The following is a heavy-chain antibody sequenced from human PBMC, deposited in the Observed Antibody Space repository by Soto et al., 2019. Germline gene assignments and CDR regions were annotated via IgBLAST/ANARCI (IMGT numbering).Heavy chain of an antibody. J-gene: IGHJ4*02. V-gene: IGHV1-69*12. CDR1: GGTFSSYA. Sequence: QVQLVQSGAEVKKPGSSVKVSCKASGGTFSSYAISWVRQAPGQGLEWMGGIIPIFGTANYAQKFQGRVTITADESTSTAYMELSSLRSEDTAVYYCARGPPRGWLLPAESNYFDYWGQGTLVTVSS. CDR2: IIPIFGTA. D-gene: IGHD2-2*01. CDR3: ARGPPRGWLLPAESNYFDY.